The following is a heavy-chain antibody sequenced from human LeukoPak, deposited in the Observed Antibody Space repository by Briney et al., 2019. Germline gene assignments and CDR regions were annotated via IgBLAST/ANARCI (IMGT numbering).Heavy chain of an antibody. J-gene: IGHJ5*02. V-gene: IGHV3-23*01. CDR2: ISESGGET. D-gene: IGHD2-2*01. Sequence: GGSLTLSCATSGFIFSNYAMSWVRQAPGKGLEWVSAISESGGETYHADSVKGRFTISRDNSKNTLYLQMNSLRAEDTAVYYCARGDCSSTSCLTDWFDPWGQGTLVTVSS. CDR1: GFIFSNYA. CDR3: ARGDCSSTSCLTDWFDP.